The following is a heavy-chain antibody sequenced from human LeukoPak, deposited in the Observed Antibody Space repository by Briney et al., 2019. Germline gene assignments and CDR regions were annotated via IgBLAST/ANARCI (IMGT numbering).Heavy chain of an antibody. V-gene: IGHV3-23*01. J-gene: IGHJ5*02. CDR2: ISGSGGST. CDR3: AKGPGHNTAKNWFDP. CDR1: GFTFSSYA. D-gene: IGHD5-18*01. Sequence: GGSLRLSCAASGFTFSSYAMSWVRQAPGKGLEWVSAISGSGGSTYYADSVKGPFTISRDNSKNTPYLQMNSLRAEDTAVYYCAKGPGHNTAKNWFDPWGQGTLVTVSS.